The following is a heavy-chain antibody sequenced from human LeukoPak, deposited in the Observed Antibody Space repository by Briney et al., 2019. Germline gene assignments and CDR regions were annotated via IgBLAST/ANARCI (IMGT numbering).Heavy chain of an antibody. Sequence: ASVKVSCKASGYTFTNYDINWVRQATGQGLEWMGWMNPNSGNTGYTQKFQGRVTITRNTSISTAYMELSSLRSEDTALYYCVRTLLYCSTTSCYHNWFDPWGQGTLVTVSS. D-gene: IGHD2-2*01. J-gene: IGHJ5*02. CDR3: VRTLLYCSTTSCYHNWFDP. CDR2: MNPNSGNT. V-gene: IGHV1-8*03. CDR1: GYTFTNYD.